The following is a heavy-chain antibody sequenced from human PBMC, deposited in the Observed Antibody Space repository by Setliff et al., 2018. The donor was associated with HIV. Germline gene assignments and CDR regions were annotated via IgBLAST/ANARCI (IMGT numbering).Heavy chain of an antibody. V-gene: IGHV1-69*13. Sequence: SVKVSCKASGGTFSNYGFAWVRQAPGQGLEWMGGIIPIFGSADYAQKFQGRVTISADEATNTVFMELSNLRSDDTAVYYCARDRPHQHYFELYSFYYMELWGKGTTVTVSS. J-gene: IGHJ6*03. CDR3: ARDRPHQHYFELYSFYYMEL. D-gene: IGHD3-10*01. CDR2: IIPIFGSA. CDR1: GGTFSNYG.